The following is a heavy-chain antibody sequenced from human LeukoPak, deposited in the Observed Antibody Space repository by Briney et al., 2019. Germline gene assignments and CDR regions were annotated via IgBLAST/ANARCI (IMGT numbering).Heavy chain of an antibody. CDR2: ISGYNGNT. J-gene: IGHJ2*01. D-gene: IGHD5-12*01. V-gene: IGHV1-18*04. Sequence: ASVKVSCKASGYTFINYGFSWVRQAPGQGLEWMGWISGYNGNTNYLQRFQGRVTMTTDTSANTVYMELRSLRSDDTAVYYCARLSTNSRVGGYDPQWYFDLWGRGTLVTVSS. CDR3: ARLSTNSRVGGYDPQWYFDL. CDR1: GYTFINYG.